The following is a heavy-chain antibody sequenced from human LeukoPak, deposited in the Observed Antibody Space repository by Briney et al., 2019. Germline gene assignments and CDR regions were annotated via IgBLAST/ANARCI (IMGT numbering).Heavy chain of an antibody. D-gene: IGHD5-18*01. V-gene: IGHV3-30-3*01. J-gene: IGHJ4*02. CDR2: ILYDRSTK. Sequence: GRSLRLSCAASGFTFSTFSMHWVRQAPGKGLEWVALILYDRSTKYYADSVKGRFTVSRDNSKNTLYLEMNSLRAEDTAVYYCARDKGYSYGHCFDYWGQGTLVTVSS. CDR1: GFTFSTFS. CDR3: ARDKGYSYGHCFDY.